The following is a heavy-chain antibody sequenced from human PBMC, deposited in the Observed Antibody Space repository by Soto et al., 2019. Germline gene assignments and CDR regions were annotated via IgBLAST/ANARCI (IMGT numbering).Heavy chain of an antibody. J-gene: IGHJ5*02. CDR1: GFTFSSYA. V-gene: IGHV3-30-3*01. D-gene: IGHD3-16*01. Sequence: QVQLVESGGGVVQPGRSLRLSCAASGFTFSSYAMHWVRQAPGKGLEWVAVISYDGSNKYYADSVKGRFTISRDNXRTTLYLQINSLRSEATAVYSWARDPGRGLSWFDPWGQGTLVIVSS. CDR3: ARDPGRGLSWFDP. CDR2: ISYDGSNK.